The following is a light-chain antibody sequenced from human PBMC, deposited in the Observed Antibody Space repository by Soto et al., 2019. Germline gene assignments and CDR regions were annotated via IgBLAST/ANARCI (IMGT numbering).Light chain of an antibody. CDR1: QSIASN. J-gene: IGKJ5*01. Sequence: EIVMTQSPATLSVSPGERATLSCRASQSIASNLAWYQQKPGQAPRLLILGASTRATGIPARFSGSGSGTEFTLTIRSLQSEDFAVYYCKQYNTWPPFTFGQGTRLEIK. V-gene: IGKV3-15*01. CDR2: GAS. CDR3: KQYNTWPPFT.